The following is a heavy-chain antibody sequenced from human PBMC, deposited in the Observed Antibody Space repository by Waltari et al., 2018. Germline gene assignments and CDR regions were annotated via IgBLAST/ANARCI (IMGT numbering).Heavy chain of an antibody. CDR3: ARQRYYNDRSGPRGWRLDY. J-gene: IGHJ4*02. Sequence: QPQLQESGPGLVKPSETLSLTCIVTGGSVTSSSYYWAWIRPPPGKGLEWIGSGLYTGTTDHNPSRESRVTISADTSSDQFSLNLSSVSAADTAVYYCARQRYYNDRSGPRGWRLDYWGQGALVAVSS. CDR2: GLYTGTT. CDR1: GGSVTSSSYY. D-gene: IGHD3-22*01. V-gene: IGHV4-39*01.